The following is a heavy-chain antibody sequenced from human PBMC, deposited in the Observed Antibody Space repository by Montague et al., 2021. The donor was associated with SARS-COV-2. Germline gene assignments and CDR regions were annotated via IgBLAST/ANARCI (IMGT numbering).Heavy chain of an antibody. D-gene: IGHD1-1*01. CDR2: IYSGDSTT. J-gene: IGHJ2*01. CDR3: AKKRTPQNDHWYFDV. V-gene: IGHV3-23*03. Sequence: SLRLSCAASGFTFSSYAMSWVRQAPGKGLEWVSIIYSGDSTTYYADSVKGRFTISRDTSKNTLYLQMNSLRAEDTAIYHCAKKRTPQNDHWYFDVWGRGTLVTVSS. CDR1: GFTFSSYA.